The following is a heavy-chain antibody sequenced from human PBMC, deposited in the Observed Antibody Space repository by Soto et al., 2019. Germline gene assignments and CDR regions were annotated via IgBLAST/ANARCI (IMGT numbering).Heavy chain of an antibody. CDR1: GFTFTNAW. CDR3: TLRDY. Sequence: EVQLVESGGALVKPGGSLRLSSVGSGFTFTNAWMTWVRQAPGKGLEWVGRIKSKTDGGTIDYAAPVKDRFIISRDDSKNMVYLEMNSLKTEDTAVYFCTLRDYWGQGTLVTVAS. V-gene: IGHV3-15*07. J-gene: IGHJ4*02. D-gene: IGHD5-12*01. CDR2: IKSKTDGGTI.